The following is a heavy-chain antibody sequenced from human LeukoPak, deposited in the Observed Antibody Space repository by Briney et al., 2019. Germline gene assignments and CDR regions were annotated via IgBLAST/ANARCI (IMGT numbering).Heavy chain of an antibody. Sequence: ASVKVSCKASGYTFTGYYMHWVRQAPGQGLEWMGRINPNSGGTNYAQKFQGRVTMTRDTSISTAYMELSRLRSDDTAMYYCARSGGYSHGWPFDYWGQGTLVTVSS. CDR1: GYTFTGYY. V-gene: IGHV1-2*06. J-gene: IGHJ4*02. CDR2: INPNSGGT. D-gene: IGHD5-18*01. CDR3: ARSGGYSHGWPFDY.